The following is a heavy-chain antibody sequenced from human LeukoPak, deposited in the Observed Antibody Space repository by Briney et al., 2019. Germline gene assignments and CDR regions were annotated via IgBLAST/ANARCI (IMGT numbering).Heavy chain of an antibody. CDR2: ISSSGSTI. J-gene: IGHJ4*02. CDR3: VRETGWLFDF. V-gene: IGHV3-48*04. CDR1: GFTVSSNY. D-gene: IGHD5-12*01. Sequence: GGSLRLSCAASGFTVSSNYMNWVRQAPGKGLEWVSYISSSGSTIYYADSVKGRFTISRDNAKNSLYLQMNSLRAEDTAVYYCVRETGWLFDFWGQGTLVIVSS.